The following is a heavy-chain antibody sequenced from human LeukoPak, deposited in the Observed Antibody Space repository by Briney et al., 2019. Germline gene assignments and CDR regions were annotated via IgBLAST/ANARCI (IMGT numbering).Heavy chain of an antibody. CDR3: ARGWGVAAQDEYFQH. CDR2: ITPILGIA. V-gene: IGHV1-69*04. J-gene: IGHJ1*01. CDR1: GGTFSSYA. Sequence: EASVKVSCKASGGTFSSYAISWVRQAPGQGLEWMGRITPILGIANYAQKFQGRVTITADKSTSTAYMELSSLRSEDTAVYYCARGWGVAAQDEYFQHWGQGTLVTVSS. D-gene: IGHD6-13*01.